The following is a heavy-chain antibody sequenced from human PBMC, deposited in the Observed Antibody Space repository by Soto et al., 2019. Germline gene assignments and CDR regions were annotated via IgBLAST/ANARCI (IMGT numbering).Heavy chain of an antibody. V-gene: IGHV4-34*01. Sequence: SETLSLTCAVYGGSFSGYYWTWIRQPPGTGLEWIGEINHSGSTNYNPSLKSRVTISVDTSKNQFSLKLTSVTAADTAMYYCARPQFSGTYHDTFNIWGQETMVTVSS. J-gene: IGHJ3*02. CDR3: ARPQFSGTYHDTFNI. D-gene: IGHD1-26*01. CDR2: INHSGST. CDR1: GGSFSGYY.